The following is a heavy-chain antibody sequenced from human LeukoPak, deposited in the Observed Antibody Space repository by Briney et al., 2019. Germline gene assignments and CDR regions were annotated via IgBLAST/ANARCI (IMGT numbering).Heavy chain of an antibody. V-gene: IGHV4-38-2*02. J-gene: IGHJ4*02. CDR2: IYHSGST. Sequence: SETLSLTCTVSGYSISSGYYWGWIRQPPGKGLEWIGSIYHSGSTYYNPSLKSRVTISVDTSKNQSSLKLSSVTAADTAVYYCARVLSGSYYIDYWGQGTLVTVSS. CDR1: GYSISSGYY. CDR3: ARVLSGSYYIDY. D-gene: IGHD1-26*01.